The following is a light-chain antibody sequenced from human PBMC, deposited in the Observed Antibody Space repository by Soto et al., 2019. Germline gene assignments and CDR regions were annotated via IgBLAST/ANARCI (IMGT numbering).Light chain of an antibody. CDR2: EVS. J-gene: IGLJ2*01. V-gene: IGLV2-8*01. CDR1: SSDVGGYNS. Sequence: QSALTQPPSASGSPGQSVTISCTGTSSDVGGYNSVSCYQQHPGKAPKLMIYEVSKRPSGVPDRFSGSKSGNTASLTVSGLQAEDEADYYCSSYGGSNNLVFGGGTKFTVL. CDR3: SSYGGSNNLV.